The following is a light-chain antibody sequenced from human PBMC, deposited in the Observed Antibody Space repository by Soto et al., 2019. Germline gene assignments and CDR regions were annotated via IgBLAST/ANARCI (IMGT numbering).Light chain of an antibody. CDR1: NSDVGYYKY. V-gene: IGLV2-14*01. CDR2: EVS. CDR3: TSYTSSSTYV. J-gene: IGLJ1*01. Sequence: QSALTQPASVSGSPGQSITNSCTGTNSDVGYYKYVSWYQQHPGKAPKLMIYEVSNRPSGVSNRFSGSKSGNTASLTISGLQAEDEADYYCTSYTSSSTYVFGTGTKVTVL.